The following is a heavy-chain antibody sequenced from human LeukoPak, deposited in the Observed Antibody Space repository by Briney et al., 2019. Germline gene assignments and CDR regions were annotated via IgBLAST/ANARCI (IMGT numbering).Heavy chain of an antibody. CDR2: VNWHGTT. CDR3: AKDLTYESSGSVIDN. Sequence: TGGSLRLSCAASGFIFEDYTMHWVRQVPGKTLEWVSLVNWHGTTYYADALKGRFTISRDNSKNSLYLQMDSLRIEDTAFYYCAKDLTYESSGSVIDNWGLGTIVTVSS. CDR1: GFIFEDYT. J-gene: IGHJ4*02. V-gene: IGHV3-43*01. D-gene: IGHD3-22*01.